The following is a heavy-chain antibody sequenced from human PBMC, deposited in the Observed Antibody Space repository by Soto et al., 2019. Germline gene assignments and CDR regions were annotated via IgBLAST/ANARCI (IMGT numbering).Heavy chain of an antibody. CDR3: ASVLRGWYWLDY. Sequence: QVQLVQSGAEVKKPGASVKVSCKASGYTFTSYAMHWVRQAPGQRLEWMGWINAGNGNTKYSQKFQGRVTITRDTAASPAYMALSSLRSEDTGVYYCASVLRGWYWLDYWGQGTLVTVSS. CDR2: INAGNGNT. CDR1: GYTFTSYA. V-gene: IGHV1-3*01. J-gene: IGHJ4*02. D-gene: IGHD6-19*01.